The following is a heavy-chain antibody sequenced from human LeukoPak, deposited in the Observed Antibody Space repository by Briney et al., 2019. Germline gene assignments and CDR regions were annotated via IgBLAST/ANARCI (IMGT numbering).Heavy chain of an antibody. J-gene: IGHJ6*02. CDR1: GFTFSNYN. CDR2: ISSSSSYI. D-gene: IGHD1-26*01. Sequence: GGSLKLSCAASGFTFSNYNFYWVRQAPGKGLEWASSISSSSSYIYYADSVKGRFTISRDNAKNSLYLQMNSLRAEDTAVYYCASSSGSYPLYYYGMDVWGQGTTVTVSS. CDR3: ASSSGSYPLYYYGMDV. V-gene: IGHV3-21*01.